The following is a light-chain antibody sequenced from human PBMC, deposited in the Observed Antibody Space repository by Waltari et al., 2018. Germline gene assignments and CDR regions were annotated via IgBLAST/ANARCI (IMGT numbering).Light chain of an antibody. CDR2: DAS. CDR1: QGIRKF. CDR3: QQYESLPLS. Sequence: DIQMTQSPSSLSSSIGDSVIITCQASQGIRKFLRWGQQKPGNVPKVLISDASNLETGVPSRFSGSGFGTYFTFTINSLQPEDIGTYFCQQYESLPLSFGGGTKVEVK. J-gene: IGKJ4*01. V-gene: IGKV1-33*01.